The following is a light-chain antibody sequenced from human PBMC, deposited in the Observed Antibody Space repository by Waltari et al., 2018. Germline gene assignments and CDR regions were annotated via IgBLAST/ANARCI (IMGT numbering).Light chain of an antibody. CDR1: NLEDKF. Sequence: YELTQPPSVSVSPGQTASITCSGDNLEDKFVCWYQQKAGQSPVLVIHQDSRRPSGFPERFSGSSSGNTATLTVSGTQAMDEADYYCQAWDSSTDVVFGGGTRLTVL. CDR2: QDS. J-gene: IGLJ2*01. V-gene: IGLV3-1*01. CDR3: QAWDSSTDVV.